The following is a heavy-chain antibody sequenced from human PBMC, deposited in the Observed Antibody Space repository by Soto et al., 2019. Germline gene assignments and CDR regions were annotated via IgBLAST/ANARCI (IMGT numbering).Heavy chain of an antibody. CDR3: AREGGRYSYGSSFFDY. Sequence: SETLSLTCTVSGGSVSSGSYYWSWIRQPPGKGLEWIGYIYYSGSTNYNPSLKSRVTISVDTSKNQFSLKLSSVTAADTAVYYCAREGGRYSYGSSFFDYWGQGTLVTVPS. J-gene: IGHJ4*02. CDR1: GGSVSSGSYY. D-gene: IGHD5-18*01. V-gene: IGHV4-61*01. CDR2: IYYSGST.